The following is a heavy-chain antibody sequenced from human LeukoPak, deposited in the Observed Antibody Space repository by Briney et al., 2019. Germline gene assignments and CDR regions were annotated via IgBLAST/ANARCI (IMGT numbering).Heavy chain of an antibody. CDR2: INHSGST. Sequence: SETLSLTCAVYGGSFSGYYWSWIRQPPGKGLEWIGEINHSGSTNYNPSLKSRVTISVDTSKNQFSLKLSSVAAADTAVYYCARTRIEYSSSRYFDYWGQGTLVTVSS. CDR1: GGSFSGYY. J-gene: IGHJ4*02. V-gene: IGHV4-34*01. D-gene: IGHD6-6*01. CDR3: ARTRIEYSSSRYFDY.